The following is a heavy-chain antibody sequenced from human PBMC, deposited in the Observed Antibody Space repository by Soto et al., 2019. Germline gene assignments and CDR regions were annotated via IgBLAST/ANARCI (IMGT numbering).Heavy chain of an antibody. V-gene: IGHV4-34*01. Sequence: SETLSLTCAVYGGSFSGYYWSWIRQPPGKGLEWIGEINHSGSTNYNPSLKSRVTISVDTSKNQFSLELSSVTAADAAVYYCARTHSSGWYLDWFDPWGQGTLVTVSS. J-gene: IGHJ5*02. D-gene: IGHD6-19*01. CDR1: GGSFSGYY. CDR3: ARTHSSGWYLDWFDP. CDR2: INHSGST.